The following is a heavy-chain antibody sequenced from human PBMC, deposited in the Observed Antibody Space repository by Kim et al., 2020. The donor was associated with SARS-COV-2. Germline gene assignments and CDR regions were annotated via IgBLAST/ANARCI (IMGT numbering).Heavy chain of an antibody. CDR3: ARITYDILSGYEYGMDV. CDR2: IDWDDDK. CDR1: GFSLSTSGMC. V-gene: IGHV2-70*11. Sequence: SGPTLVNPTQTLTLTCTFSGFSLSTSGMCVSWIRQPPGKALEWLARIDWDDDKYYSTSLKTRLTISKDTSKNQVVLTMTNMDPVDTATYYCARITYDILSGYEYGMDVWGQGTTVTVSS. D-gene: IGHD3-9*01. J-gene: IGHJ6*02.